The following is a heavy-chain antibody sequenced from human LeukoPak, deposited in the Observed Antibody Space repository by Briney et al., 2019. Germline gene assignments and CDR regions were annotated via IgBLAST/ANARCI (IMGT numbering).Heavy chain of an antibody. Sequence: GGSRRLSCAASGFTFSSYAMSWVRQAPGKGREWVSAISGSGGSTYYADSVKGRFTISRDNSKNTLYLPLNRLRAEDTAVYYCAKWTYCSGGSCYGPLGTGYYGMDVWGQGTTVTVSS. J-gene: IGHJ6*02. CDR2: ISGSGGST. CDR1: GFTFSSYA. D-gene: IGHD2-15*01. V-gene: IGHV3-23*01. CDR3: AKWTYCSGGSCYGPLGTGYYGMDV.